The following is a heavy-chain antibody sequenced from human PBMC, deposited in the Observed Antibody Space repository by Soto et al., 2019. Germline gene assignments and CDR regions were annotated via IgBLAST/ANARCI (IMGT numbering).Heavy chain of an antibody. CDR3: ARPVECSTTRCIR. Sequence: EVQLVESGGGLVQPGGSLRLSCAASGFTFSRYSMNWVRQAPGKGLEWVSYISSSSNSIYYADSVKGRFTISRDNAKNSLHLQMNSLRAEDTAVYYCARPVECSTTRCIRWGQGTLVTVSS. D-gene: IGHD2-2*01. V-gene: IGHV3-48*01. CDR2: ISSSSNSI. J-gene: IGHJ4*02. CDR1: GFTFSRYS.